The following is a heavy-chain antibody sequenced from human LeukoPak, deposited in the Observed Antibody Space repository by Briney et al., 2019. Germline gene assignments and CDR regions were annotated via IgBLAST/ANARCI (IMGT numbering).Heavy chain of an antibody. CDR1: GGSFSGYY. V-gene: IGHV4-34*01. J-gene: IGHJ6*03. CDR2: INHSGST. CDR3: ARLIYSGYEGLDYYFNYIDV. Sequence: PSETLSLTCAVYGGSFSGYYWSWIRQPPGKGLEWIGEINHSGSTNYNPSLKSRVTISVDTSKNQFSLNLSSVTAADTAVYYCARLIYSGYEGLDYYFNYIDVWGKGTTVTISS. D-gene: IGHD5-12*01.